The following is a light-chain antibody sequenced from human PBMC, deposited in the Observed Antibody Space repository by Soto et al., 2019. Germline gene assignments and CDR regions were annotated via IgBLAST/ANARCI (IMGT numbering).Light chain of an antibody. Sequence: DIQLTQSPSSLYASVGRRVTITCRASQPIRTYLNWYQQKRGKAPKLLIYAAYSLQSGVTSRFSGSGFGTDFTLTISSLQPEDSAIYYCQQADTFPITFGQGTRLDIK. J-gene: IGKJ5*01. V-gene: IGKV1-39*01. CDR3: QQADTFPIT. CDR2: AAY. CDR1: QPIRTY.